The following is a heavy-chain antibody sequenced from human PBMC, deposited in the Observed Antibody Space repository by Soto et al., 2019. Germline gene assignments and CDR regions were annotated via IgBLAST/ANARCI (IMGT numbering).Heavy chain of an antibody. D-gene: IGHD6-13*01. J-gene: IGHJ5*02. Sequence: PPGEGLDWIGEIHHSRTTHYNPSLKSRVTISVDKSKNQSSLKLSSVTAADTAVYYCARGRRTAYYSRSWYVPWGQGTLVTGSS. CDR3: ARGRRTAYYSRSWYVP. V-gene: IGHV4-4*02. CDR2: IHHSRTT.